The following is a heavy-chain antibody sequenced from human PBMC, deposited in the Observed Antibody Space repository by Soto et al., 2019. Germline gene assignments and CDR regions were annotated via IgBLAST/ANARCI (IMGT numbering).Heavy chain of an antibody. V-gene: IGHV4-31*03. D-gene: IGHD2-21*02. Sequence: SETLSLTCTVSGGSISSGGYYWSWIRQHPGKGLEWIGYIYYSGSTYYNPSLKSRVTISVDTSKNQFSLKLSSVTAADTAVYYCAKFMIRVTPGGLAPWGKGTLVTVSS. J-gene: IGHJ5*02. CDR3: AKFMIRVTPGGLAP. CDR2: IYYSGST. CDR1: GGSISSGGYY.